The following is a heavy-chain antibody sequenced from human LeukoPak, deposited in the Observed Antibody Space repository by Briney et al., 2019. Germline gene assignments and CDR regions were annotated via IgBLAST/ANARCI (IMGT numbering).Heavy chain of an antibody. CDR2: IYTSGST. Sequence: SQTLSLTCTVSGGSISSGSYYWSWIRQPAGKGLEWIGRIYTSGSTNYNPSLKSRVTISVDTSKNQFSLKLSSVTAADTAVYYCARDRVTIFGVVPYDYWGQGTLVTASS. D-gene: IGHD3-3*01. CDR3: ARDRVTIFGVVPYDY. J-gene: IGHJ4*02. V-gene: IGHV4-61*02. CDR1: GGSISSGSYY.